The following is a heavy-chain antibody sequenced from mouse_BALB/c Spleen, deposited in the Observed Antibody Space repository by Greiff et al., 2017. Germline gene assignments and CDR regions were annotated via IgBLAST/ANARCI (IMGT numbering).Heavy chain of an antibody. CDR3: ARGRRGVYFDY. V-gene: IGHV2-2*02. J-gene: IGHJ2*01. CDR2: IWSGGST. Sequence: QVQLKESGPGLVQPSQSLSITCTVSGFSLTSYGVHWVRQSPGKGLEWLGVIWSGGSTDYNAAFISRLSISKDNSKSQVFFKMNSLQANDTAIYYCARGRRGVYFDYWGQGTTLTVSS. CDR1: GFSLTSYG.